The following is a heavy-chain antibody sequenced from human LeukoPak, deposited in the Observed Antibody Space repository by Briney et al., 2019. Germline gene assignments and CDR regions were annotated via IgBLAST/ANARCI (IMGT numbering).Heavy chain of an antibody. D-gene: IGHD2-8*01. J-gene: IGHJ3*02. CDR1: GCRFTSYY. V-gene: IGHV5-10-1*01. CDR3: ARHQLLGPCFKGVCSDAFDI. CDR2: VDPSGSYT. Sequence: GESPKISCKGAGCRFTSYYIRWLRQLPRNGLEWMATVDPSGSYTNYSPSFQGHLTISADRSVSTAYLQLSSLKASDTAMYYCARHQLLGPCFKGVCSDAFDIWLQGTMDTVCS.